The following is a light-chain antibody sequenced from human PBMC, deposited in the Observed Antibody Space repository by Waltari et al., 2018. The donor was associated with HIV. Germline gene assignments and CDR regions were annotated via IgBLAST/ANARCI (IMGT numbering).Light chain of an antibody. J-gene: IGKJ2*01. V-gene: IGKV1-39*01. Sequence: DIRMTQSPSSRSASVGDRVIISCRSSQDISSNLNWYQKTAGKAPKLLLYGASNLQSGVPTRFSASGSGTAFTLAINGLQPEDFATYFCQQSYNAPYTFGQGTK. CDR3: QQSYNAPYT. CDR2: GAS. CDR1: QDISSN.